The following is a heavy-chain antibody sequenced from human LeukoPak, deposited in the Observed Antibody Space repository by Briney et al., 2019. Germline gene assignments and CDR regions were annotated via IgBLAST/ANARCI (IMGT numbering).Heavy chain of an antibody. D-gene: IGHD2-2*01. Sequence: SETLSLTCTVSGGYISSYYWSWIRQPPGKGLEWIGYIYYSGSTNYNPSLKSRVTISLDTSKKQFSLKLSSVTAADTAVYYCARRYQLGYAFDIWGQGTMVTVSS. J-gene: IGHJ3*02. V-gene: IGHV4-59*01. CDR1: GGYISSYY. CDR3: ARRYQLGYAFDI. CDR2: IYYSGST.